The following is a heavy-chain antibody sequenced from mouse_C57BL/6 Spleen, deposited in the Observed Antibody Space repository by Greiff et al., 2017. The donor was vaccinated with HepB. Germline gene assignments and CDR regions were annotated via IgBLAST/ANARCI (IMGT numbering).Heavy chain of an antibody. D-gene: IGHD1-1*01. Sequence: EVKLVESGGGLVQPGGSMKLSCVASGFTFSNYWMNWVRQSPEKGLEWVAQIRLKSDNYATHYAESVKGRFTISRDDSKSSVYLQMNNLRAEDTGIYYCTSSSLWYFDVWGTGTTVTVSS. V-gene: IGHV6-3*01. CDR3: TSSSLWYFDV. CDR2: IRLKSDNYAT. J-gene: IGHJ1*03. CDR1: GFTFSNYW.